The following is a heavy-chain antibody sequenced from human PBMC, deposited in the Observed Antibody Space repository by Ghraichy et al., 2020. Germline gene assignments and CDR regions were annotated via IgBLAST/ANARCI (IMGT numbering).Heavy chain of an antibody. CDR3: AKERDSSGYYSFRGDYYGMDV. Sequence: GGSLRLSCVASGFTFRSYGMHWVRQAPGKGLEWVAVISYDGNNKVYGDSVKGRFTISRDNSKNTLYLQMNSLRADDTTVYYCAKERDSSGYYSFRGDYYGMDVWGQGTTVTVSS. CDR2: ISYDGNNK. CDR1: GFTFRSYG. J-gene: IGHJ6*02. D-gene: IGHD3-22*01. V-gene: IGHV3-30*18.